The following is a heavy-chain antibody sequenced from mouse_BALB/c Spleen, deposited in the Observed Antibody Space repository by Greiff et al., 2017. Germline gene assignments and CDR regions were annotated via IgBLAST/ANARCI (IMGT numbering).Heavy chain of an antibody. V-gene: IGHV5-6-5*01. D-gene: IGHD2-2*01. CDR3: ARAKDYVYDDYAMDY. Sequence: EVMLVESGGGLVKPGGSLKLSCAASGFTFSSYAMSWVRQTPEKRLEWVASISSGGSTYYPDSVKGRFTISRDNARNILYLQMSSLRSEDTAMYYCARAKDYVYDDYAMDYWGQGTSVTVSA. CDR1: GFTFSSYA. CDR2: ISSGGST. J-gene: IGHJ4*01.